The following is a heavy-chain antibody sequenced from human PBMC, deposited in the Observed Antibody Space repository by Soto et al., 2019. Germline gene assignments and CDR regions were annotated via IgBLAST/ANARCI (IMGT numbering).Heavy chain of an antibody. D-gene: IGHD6-25*01. Sequence: QVQLQESGPGLVKPSETLSLTCTVSGVSISSYYWNWIRQTPGKGLEWIGYIYYTGSTYYNPSLRGRVTLSIDTSQSQFSLSLASVAATDTAVYYCASRRVGFHFDYWGQGTLVTVSS. CDR2: IYYTGST. V-gene: IGHV4-59*12. J-gene: IGHJ4*02. CDR1: GVSISSYY. CDR3: ASRRVGFHFDY.